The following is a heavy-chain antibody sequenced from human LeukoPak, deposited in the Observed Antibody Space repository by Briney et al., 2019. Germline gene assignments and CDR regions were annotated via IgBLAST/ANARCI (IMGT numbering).Heavy chain of an antibody. Sequence: GGSLRLSCAASGFTFDDYGMSWVRQAPGKGLEWVSGINWNGGSTGYADSVKGRFTISRDNAKNSLYLQMNSLRAEDTALYYCARGYSSSWSDYYYYYMDVWGKGTTVTVSS. CDR2: INWNGGST. D-gene: IGHD6-13*01. CDR1: GFTFDDYG. J-gene: IGHJ6*03. V-gene: IGHV3-20*04. CDR3: ARGYSSSWSDYYYYYMDV.